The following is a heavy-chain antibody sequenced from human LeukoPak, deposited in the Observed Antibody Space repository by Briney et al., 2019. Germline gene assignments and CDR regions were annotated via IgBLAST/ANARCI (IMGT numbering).Heavy chain of an antibody. J-gene: IGHJ6*02. CDR2: VNRDGSET. V-gene: IGHV3-7*03. CDR3: ARNNGMDV. CDR1: GFALGSHW. Sequence: GGSLRLSCAASGFALGSHWMTWVRQVPGRGPEWVANVNRDGSETYYLGSVKGRFTISKDNAKNSLYLQMNSLRAEDTALYHCARNNGMDVWGQGTTVIVSS.